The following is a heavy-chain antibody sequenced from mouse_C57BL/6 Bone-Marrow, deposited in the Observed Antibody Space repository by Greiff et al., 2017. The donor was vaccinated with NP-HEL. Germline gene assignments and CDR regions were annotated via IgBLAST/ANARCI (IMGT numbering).Heavy chain of an antibody. V-gene: IGHV6-6*01. CDR2: IRNKANNPAT. CDR1: GFTFSDAW. J-gene: IGHJ3*01. D-gene: IGHD1-1*01. CDR3: AIYYYGSSYGAY. Sequence: EVKVEESGGGLVQPGGSMKLSCAASGFTFSDAWMDWVRQSPEKGLEWVAEIRNKANNPATYYAESVKGRFTISRDDSKSSVYLQMISLRAEDTGIYYCAIYYYGSSYGAYWGQGTLVTVSA.